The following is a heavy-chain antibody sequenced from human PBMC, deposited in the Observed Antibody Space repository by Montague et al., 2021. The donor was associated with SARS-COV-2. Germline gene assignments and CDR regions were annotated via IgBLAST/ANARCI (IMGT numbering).Heavy chain of an antibody. J-gene: IGHJ4*02. D-gene: IGHD5-24*01. V-gene: IGHV5-51*01. Sequence: QSGAEVKKPGESLQISCKASGYNFRSYWIGWVRQMPGKGLEWMGRIYVGDSDARYSPSFQGQVTISADKSINTAYLQLRSLKASDTAMYYCARLEVATADYFDFWGREPWSPSPQ. CDR3: ARLEVATADYFDF. CDR1: GYNFRSYW. CDR2: IYVGDSDA.